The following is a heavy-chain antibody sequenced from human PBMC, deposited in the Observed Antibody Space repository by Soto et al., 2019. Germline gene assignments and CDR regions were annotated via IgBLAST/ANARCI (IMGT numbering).Heavy chain of an antibody. CDR2: IYFGGSI. V-gene: IGHV4-59*08. Sequence: SQTLSLTCSVSGGSISSLCWTWIRHTPGKGLEWIGYIYFGGSIYYNPSLKSRVTISVDTAKNQFSLKLSSVTAADTAVYYCARLRPPSYYGSGSFCYGMDVWGQATTVTVSS. CDR1: GGSISSLC. J-gene: IGHJ6*02. D-gene: IGHD3-10*01. CDR3: ARLRPPSYYGSGSFCYGMDV.